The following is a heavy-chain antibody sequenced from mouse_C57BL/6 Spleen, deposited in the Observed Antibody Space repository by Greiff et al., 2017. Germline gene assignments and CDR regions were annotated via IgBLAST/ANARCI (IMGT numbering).Heavy chain of an antibody. V-gene: IGHV3-6*01. Sequence: EVHLVESGPGLVKPSQSLSLTCSVTGYSITSGYYWNWIRQFPGNKLEWMGYISYDGSNNYNPSLKNRISITRDTSKHQFFLKLNSVTTEDTATYYCAREKNFLYYFDYWGQGTTLTVSS. J-gene: IGHJ2*01. CDR1: GYSITSGYY. CDR3: AREKNFLYYFDY. CDR2: ISYDGSN.